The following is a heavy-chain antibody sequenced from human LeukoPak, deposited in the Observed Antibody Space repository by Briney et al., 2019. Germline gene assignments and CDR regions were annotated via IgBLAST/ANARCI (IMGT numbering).Heavy chain of an antibody. V-gene: IGHV3-30*18. D-gene: IGHD3-9*01. CDR2: ISYDGSNK. Sequence: GGSLRLSCAASGFIFSTYGMHWVRQAPGKGLEWVAVISYDGSNKYYADSVKGRFTISRDNSKNTLYLQMNSLRAEDTAVYYCAKDRTPYYYDILTGYLNWFDPWGQGTLVTVSS. J-gene: IGHJ5*02. CDR3: AKDRTPYYYDILTGYLNWFDP. CDR1: GFIFSTYG.